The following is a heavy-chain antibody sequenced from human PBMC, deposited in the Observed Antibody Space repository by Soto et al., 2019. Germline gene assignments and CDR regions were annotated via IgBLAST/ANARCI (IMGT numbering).Heavy chain of an antibody. Sequence: PSETLSLSCTVSGVSISSYYWSWIRQPPGKGLEWITYIYYSGSTNYNPSLKSRVTISVDTSKNQFSLKLSSVTAADTAVYYCAKRYSGYDDAFDIWGQGTTVTVSS. CDR2: IYYSGST. D-gene: IGHD5-12*01. J-gene: IGHJ3*02. CDR1: GVSISSYY. CDR3: AKRYSGYDDAFDI. V-gene: IGHV4-59*08.